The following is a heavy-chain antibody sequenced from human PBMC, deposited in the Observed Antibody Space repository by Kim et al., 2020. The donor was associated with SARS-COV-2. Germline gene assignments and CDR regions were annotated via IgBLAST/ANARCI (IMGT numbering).Heavy chain of an antibody. CDR1: GFTFSSYA. D-gene: IGHD3-22*01. CDR3: AKSGSGYYMGHYYYGMDV. CDR2: ISGSGGST. V-gene: IGHV3-23*01. J-gene: IGHJ6*02. Sequence: GGSLRLSCAASGFTFSSYAMSWVRQAPGKGLEWVSAISGSGGSTYYADSVKGRFTISRDNSKNTLYLQMNSLRAEDTAVYYCAKSGSGYYMGHYYYGMDVWGQGTTVTVSS.